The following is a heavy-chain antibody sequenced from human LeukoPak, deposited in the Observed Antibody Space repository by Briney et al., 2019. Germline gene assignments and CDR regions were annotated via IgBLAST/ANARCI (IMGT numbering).Heavy chain of an antibody. Sequence: SETLSLTCAVYGGSFSGYYWSWIRQPPGKGLEWIGEINHSGSTNYNPSLKSRVTISVDTSKNQFSLKLSSVTAADTAVYYCARIDYYYAFDIWGQGTMVTVSS. D-gene: IGHD3-10*01. CDR1: GGSFSGYY. CDR2: INHSGST. CDR3: ARIDYYYAFDI. J-gene: IGHJ3*02. V-gene: IGHV4-34*01.